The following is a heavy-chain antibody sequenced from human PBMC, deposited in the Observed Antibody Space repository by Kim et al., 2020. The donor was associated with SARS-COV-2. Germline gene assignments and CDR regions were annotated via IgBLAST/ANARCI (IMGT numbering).Heavy chain of an antibody. Sequence: GGSLRLSCAASGFTFSSYAMHWVRQAPGKGLEYVSAISSNGGSTYYANSVKGRFTISRDNSKNTLYLQMGSLRAEDMAVYYCARDHMGFWSGFGYYYGM. J-gene: IGHJ6*01. V-gene: IGHV3-64*01. D-gene: IGHD3-3*01. CDR1: GFTFSSYA. CDR3: ARDHMGFWSGFGYYYGM. CDR2: ISSNGGST.